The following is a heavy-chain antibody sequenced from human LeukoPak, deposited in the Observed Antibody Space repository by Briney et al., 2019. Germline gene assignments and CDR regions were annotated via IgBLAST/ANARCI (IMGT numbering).Heavy chain of an antibody. CDR2: IYYSGST. V-gene: IGHV4-31*03. D-gene: IGHD6-6*01. J-gene: IGHJ5*02. Sequence: PSETLSLTCTVSGGSISSGGYYWSWICQHPGKGLEWIGYIYYSGSTYYNPSLKSRVTISVDTSKNQFSLKLSSVTAADTAVYYCARERQSSSSNWFDPWGQGTLVTVSS. CDR3: ARERQSSSSNWFDP. CDR1: GGSISSGGYY.